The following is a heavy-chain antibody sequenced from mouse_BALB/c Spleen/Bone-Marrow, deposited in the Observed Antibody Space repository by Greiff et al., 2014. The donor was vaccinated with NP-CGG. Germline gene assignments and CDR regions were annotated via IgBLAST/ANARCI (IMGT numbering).Heavy chain of an antibody. J-gene: IGHJ2*01. Sequence: VKLMESGAELVRPGSSVKISCKASGYAFSSYWMNWVKQRPGQGLEWIGQIYPGDGDTNYNGNFKDKATLTTDKSSTTAYMQLSSLTSEDSAVHFCARGGRLTGYYFDYWGQGTTLTVSS. CDR3: ARGGRLTGYYFDY. CDR1: GYAFSSYW. V-gene: IGHV1-80*01. D-gene: IGHD4-1*01. CDR2: IYPGDGDT.